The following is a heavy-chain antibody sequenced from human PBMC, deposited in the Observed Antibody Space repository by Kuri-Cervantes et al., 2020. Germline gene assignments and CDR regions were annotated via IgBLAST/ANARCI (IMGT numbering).Heavy chain of an antibody. CDR2: IYTSGST. V-gene: IGHV4-61*02. CDR1: GCSISSGSYY. CDR3: ARGYMVRGVTHTFLEY. J-gene: IGHJ4*02. Sequence: SETLSLTCTVSGCSISSGSYYWSWIPQPAGKGLEWIGRIYTSGSTNYNPSHKSRVTISVDTSKNQFPLKLSSVTAADTAVYYCARGYMVRGVTHTFLEYWGQGTLVTVSS. D-gene: IGHD3-10*01.